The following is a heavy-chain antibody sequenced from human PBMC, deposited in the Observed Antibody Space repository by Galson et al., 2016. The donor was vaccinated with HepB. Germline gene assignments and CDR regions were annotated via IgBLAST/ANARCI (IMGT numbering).Heavy chain of an antibody. V-gene: IGHV3-20*04. D-gene: IGHD4-17*01. CDR2: INWNGSST. J-gene: IGHJ4*02. Sequence: SLRLSCAASGFTFDDYRLSWVRQAPGKGLEWVSCINWNGSSTGYAHSVKGRFTISRDNAKHSLYLQMNRRRAENTALYYCARGLGHDHGVSADYWGQGTLVTVSS. CDR3: ARGLGHDHGVSADY. CDR1: GFTFDDYR.